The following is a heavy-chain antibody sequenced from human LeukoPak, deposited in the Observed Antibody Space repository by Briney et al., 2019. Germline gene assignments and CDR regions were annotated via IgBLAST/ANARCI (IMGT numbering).Heavy chain of an antibody. CDR2: INHSGST. Sequence: SETLSLTCAVYGGSFSGYYWSWIRQPPGKGLEWIGEINHSGSTNYNPSLKSRVTISVDTSRNQFSLKLSSVTAADTAVYYCARAKVDYNNGPVPQGYYSYGMDVWGKGTTVTVSS. CDR1: GGSFSGYY. D-gene: IGHD4-11*01. V-gene: IGHV4-34*01. J-gene: IGHJ6*04. CDR3: ARAKVDYNNGPVPQGYYSYGMDV.